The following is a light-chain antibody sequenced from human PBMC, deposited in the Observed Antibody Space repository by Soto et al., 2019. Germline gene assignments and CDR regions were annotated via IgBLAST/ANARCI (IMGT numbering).Light chain of an antibody. CDR3: QQYKSYSSFT. CDR1: QSISSW. Sequence: DIKMTQSPSTLSASVGDRVTITCRASQSISSWLAWYQQKPGNAPTVLIYDASRLESGVPSRFSGSGSGTEFTLTISSLQPDDFASYYCQQYKSYSSFTFGQRTKLEIK. J-gene: IGKJ2*01. CDR2: DAS. V-gene: IGKV1-5*01.